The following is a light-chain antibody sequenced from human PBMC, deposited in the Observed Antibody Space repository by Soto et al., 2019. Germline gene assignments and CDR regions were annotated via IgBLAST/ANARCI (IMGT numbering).Light chain of an antibody. V-gene: IGLV1-51*01. J-gene: IGLJ2*01. CDR1: SSNIGNNY. CDR2: HNN. CDR3: EAWDDSLTTVL. Sequence: QSVLTQPPSVSAAPGQKVTISCSGSSSNIGNNYVSWYQQVPGTAPKLLIFHNNKRPSVIPDRFSGSKSGTSATLGITGLQTGDEADYYCEAWDDSLTTVLFGGGTKLTVL.